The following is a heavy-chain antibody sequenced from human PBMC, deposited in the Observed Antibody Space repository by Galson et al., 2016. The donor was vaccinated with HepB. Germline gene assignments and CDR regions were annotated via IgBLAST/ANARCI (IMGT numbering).Heavy chain of an antibody. CDR3: AHGSGWLSDY. V-gene: IGHV2-5*02. CDR1: GFSLSSPAVG. J-gene: IGHJ4*02. CDR2: IYWDDDK. D-gene: IGHD6-19*01. Sequence: PALVKPTQTLTLTCTFSGFSLSSPAVGVGWIRQPPGKALEWLALIYWDDDKQYNASLRSRLTITKDSSRNQVVLTMTSVDPVDTATYYCAHGSGWLSDYWGQGILVTVSS.